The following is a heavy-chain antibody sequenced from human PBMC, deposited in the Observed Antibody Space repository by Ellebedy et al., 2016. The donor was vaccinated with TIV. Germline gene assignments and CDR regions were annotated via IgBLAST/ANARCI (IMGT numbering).Heavy chain of an antibody. CDR3: ARDPSGYYPNDAFDI. CDR2: INPNSGGT. Sequence: ASVKVSCXASGYTFTGYYMHWVRQAPGQGLEWMGWINPNSGGTNYAQKFQGRVTMTRDTSISTAYMELSRLRSDDTAVYYCARDPSGYYPNDAFDIWGQGTMVTVSS. CDR1: GYTFTGYY. V-gene: IGHV1-2*02. J-gene: IGHJ3*02. D-gene: IGHD3-22*01.